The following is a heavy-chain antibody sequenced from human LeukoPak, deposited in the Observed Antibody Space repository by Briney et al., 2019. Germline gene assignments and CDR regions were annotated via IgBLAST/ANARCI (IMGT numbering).Heavy chain of an antibody. J-gene: IGHJ6*02. CDR3: ARERITILYYYGMDV. V-gene: IGHV3-64*04. CDR2: ISSNGGST. D-gene: IGHD3-3*01. Sequence: GGSLRLSCSASGFTFSSYAMHWVRQAPGKGLEYVSAISSNGGSTYYADSVKGRFTISRDNSKNTLYLQMNSLRAEDTAVYYCARERITILYYYGMDVWGQGTTVTVSS. CDR1: GFTFSSYA.